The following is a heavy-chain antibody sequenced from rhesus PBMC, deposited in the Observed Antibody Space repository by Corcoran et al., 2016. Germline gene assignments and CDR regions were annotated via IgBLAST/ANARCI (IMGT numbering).Heavy chain of an antibody. D-gene: IGHD1-26*01. CDR2: IGD. V-gene: IGHV4-127*01. Sequence: QVQLKESGPGLVKPSETPSIPCTVSREYITRRFAWSWIRQPPVRGLGGIGYIGDYYNPSLKSRVTISKDTANNQFSLNRTSVTAADTAMYYCASGLNYCAPNFGLDSWGQGVVVTVSS. J-gene: IGHJ6*01. CDR1: REYITRRFA. CDR3: ASGLNYCAPNFGLDS.